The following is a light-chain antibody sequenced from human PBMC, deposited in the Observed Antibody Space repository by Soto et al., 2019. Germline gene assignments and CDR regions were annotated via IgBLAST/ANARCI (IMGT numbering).Light chain of an antibody. J-gene: IGKJ4*01. CDR1: QGVSSN. CDR3: QQYNNWPLT. Sequence: EIVMTQSPATLSVSPGERATLSCRASQGVSSNLAWHQQKPGQPPRLLIYGASTRAAGIPARFSGSGSGTEFTLTRSSLQSEDFAVYYCQQYNNWPLTFGGGTKVEIK. CDR2: GAS. V-gene: IGKV3-15*01.